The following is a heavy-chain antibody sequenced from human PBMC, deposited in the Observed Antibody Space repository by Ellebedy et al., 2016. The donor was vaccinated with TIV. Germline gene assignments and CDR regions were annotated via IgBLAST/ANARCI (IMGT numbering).Heavy chain of an antibody. D-gene: IGHD3-10*01. Sequence: GGSLRLSCAASGFTFSSYAMHWVRQAPGKGLEWVAVISYDGSNKYYADSVKGRFTISRDNSKNTLYLQMNSLRAEDTAVYYCARDPELWFGELTYPSDWGQGTLVTVSS. J-gene: IGHJ4*02. CDR1: GFTFSSYA. CDR3: ARDPELWFGELTYPSD. CDR2: ISYDGSNK. V-gene: IGHV3-30*04.